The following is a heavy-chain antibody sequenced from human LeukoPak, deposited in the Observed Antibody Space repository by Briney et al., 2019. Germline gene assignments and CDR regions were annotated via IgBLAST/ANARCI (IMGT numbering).Heavy chain of an antibody. V-gene: IGHV6-1*01. CDR3: AKGAVRGGTNFDY. Sequence: SQTLSLTCAISGDSVSGSPAVWNWIRQSPSRGLEWLGRAYYRSKWYIDYAVSVKGRITITPDTSKTQFSLQLNSVTPEDTAVYYCAKGAVRGGTNFDYWGQGTLVTVSS. D-gene: IGHD3-10*01. J-gene: IGHJ4*02. CDR1: GDSVSGSPAV. CDR2: AYYRSKWYI.